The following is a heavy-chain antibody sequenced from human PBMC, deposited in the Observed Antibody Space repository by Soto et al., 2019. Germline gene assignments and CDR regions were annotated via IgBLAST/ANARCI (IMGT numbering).Heavy chain of an antibody. D-gene: IGHD6-19*01. CDR3: AKAGFSSGWSPSYFDS. Sequence: EVQLLESGGGLVQPGRSLRLSCAASGFTFSSYAMNWVRQAPGKGLEWVSAMSGTGGSTYYADSVKGRFTISRDNSKNTLYLKMNSLRVEDTAVFYCAKAGFSSGWSPSYFDSWGQGTLVTVSS. CDR1: GFTFSSYA. J-gene: IGHJ4*02. V-gene: IGHV3-23*01. CDR2: MSGTGGST.